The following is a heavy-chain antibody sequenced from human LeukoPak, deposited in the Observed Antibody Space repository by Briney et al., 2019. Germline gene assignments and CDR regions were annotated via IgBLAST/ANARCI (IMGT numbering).Heavy chain of an antibody. D-gene: IGHD6-6*01. V-gene: IGHV4-61*02. Sequence: MSSETLSLTCTVSGGSISSGSYYWSWIRQPAGKGLEWIGRIYTSGSTNYNPSLKSRVTISVDTSKNQFSLKLSSVTAADTAVYYCARVVAARDIDYWGQGTLVTVSS. J-gene: IGHJ4*02. CDR2: IYTSGST. CDR3: ARVVAARDIDY. CDR1: GGSISSGSYY.